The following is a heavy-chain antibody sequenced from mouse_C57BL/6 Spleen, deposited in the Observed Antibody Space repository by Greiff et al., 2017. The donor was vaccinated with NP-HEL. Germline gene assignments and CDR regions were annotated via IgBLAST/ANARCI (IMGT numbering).Heavy chain of an antibody. CDR1: GYTFTSYW. CDR2: IDPSDSET. Sequence: QVQLQQPGAELVRPGSSVKLSCKASGYTFTSYWMHWVKQRPIQGLEWIGNIDPSDSETHYNQKFKDKATLTVDKSSSTAYMQLSSLTSEDSAVYYCALDYYGSSAWFAYWGQGTLVTVSA. D-gene: IGHD1-1*01. J-gene: IGHJ3*01. V-gene: IGHV1-52*01. CDR3: ALDYYGSSAWFAY.